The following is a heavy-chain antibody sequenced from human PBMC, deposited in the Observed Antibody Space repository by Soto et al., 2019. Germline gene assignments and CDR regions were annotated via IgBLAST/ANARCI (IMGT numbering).Heavy chain of an antibody. D-gene: IGHD4-17*01. CDR2: IYASDSK. CDR1: GFTVSSHY. Sequence: EVQLVETGGGFVQPGGSLRLSCVASGFTVSSHYMTWVRQTPGKGLEWVSIIYASDSKFYEDSVKGRFTISRDNSNNTVFLQFNSLRAEDTAVYYCATPVTRLIAFDLWGQGTMVTVSS. J-gene: IGHJ3*01. V-gene: IGHV3-53*02. CDR3: ATPVTRLIAFDL.